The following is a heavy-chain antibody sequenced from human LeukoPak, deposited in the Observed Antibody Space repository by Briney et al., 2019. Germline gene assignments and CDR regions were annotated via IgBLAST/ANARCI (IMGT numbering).Heavy chain of an antibody. Sequence: GGSLRLSCAASGFTFSGYAMRWVRQAPGKGLEWVSGISGSGDSTDYGDSVKGRFTISRDNSKNTLYLQMNSLRAEDTAVHYCAKDVAVAGAAYYFDSWGQGTLVTVSS. V-gene: IGHV3-23*01. CDR3: AKDVAVAGAAYYFDS. CDR2: ISGSGDST. D-gene: IGHD6-19*01. CDR1: GFTFSGYA. J-gene: IGHJ4*02.